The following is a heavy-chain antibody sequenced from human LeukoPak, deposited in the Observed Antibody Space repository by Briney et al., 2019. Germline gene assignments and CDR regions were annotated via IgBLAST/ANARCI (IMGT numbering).Heavy chain of an antibody. CDR3: TRASGYSSGAVDY. CDR1: GFTFDDYA. Sequence: PGGSLRLSCAASGFTFDDYAMHWVRQAPGKGLEWVSGTSWNSGSIGYADSVKGRFTISRDNAKSTLYLQMNSLRADDMALYYCTRASGYSSGAVDYWGQGTLVTVSS. V-gene: IGHV3-9*03. J-gene: IGHJ4*02. CDR2: TSWNSGSI. D-gene: IGHD5-18*01.